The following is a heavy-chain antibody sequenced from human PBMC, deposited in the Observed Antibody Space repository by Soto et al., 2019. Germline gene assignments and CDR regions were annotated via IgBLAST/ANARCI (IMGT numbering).Heavy chain of an antibody. V-gene: IGHV3-23*01. D-gene: IGHD6-19*01. CDR1: GFTFTNYA. CDR2: ISGSGVRT. J-gene: IGHJ6*02. Sequence: EMQLLESGGGLVQPGASLRLSCTASGFTFTNYAMSWARQAPGKGLEWVSTISGSGVRTYYADSVKGRFTISRDNSKNTLYLQMNSLRAEDTAVYYCASTMYSSGWYAYYYYGMDVWGQGTTVTVSS. CDR3: ASTMYSSGWYAYYYYGMDV.